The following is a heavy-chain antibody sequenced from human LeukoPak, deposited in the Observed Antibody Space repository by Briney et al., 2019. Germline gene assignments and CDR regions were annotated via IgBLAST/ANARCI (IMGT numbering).Heavy chain of an antibody. J-gene: IGHJ3*02. CDR3: ARKCYGDYDDAFDI. Sequence: GGSLRLSCAASGFTFSSHWMHWVRQAPGKGLVWVSRINSDGSSTSYADSVKGRFTISRDNAKNTLYLQMNSLRAEDTAVYYCARKCYGDYDDAFDIWGQGTMVTVSS. CDR1: GFTFSSHW. V-gene: IGHV3-74*01. D-gene: IGHD4-17*01. CDR2: INSDGSST.